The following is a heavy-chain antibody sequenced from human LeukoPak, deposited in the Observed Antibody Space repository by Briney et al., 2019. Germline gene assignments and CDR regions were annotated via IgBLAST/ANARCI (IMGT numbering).Heavy chain of an antibody. J-gene: IGHJ5*02. CDR2: IKSKTDGGTT. CDR1: GFTFSNAL. V-gene: IGHV3-15*01. CDR3: TTGIYSWIPPSIDP. D-gene: IGHD1-26*01. Sequence: SGGSLSPSCAASGFTFSNALMSWVRQAPGKGLEWVGRIKSKTDGGTTDYAAPVKGRFTISRDDSKNTPYLQMNSLTTEDTAVYYCTTGIYSWIPPSIDPSGQGGQVTVSS.